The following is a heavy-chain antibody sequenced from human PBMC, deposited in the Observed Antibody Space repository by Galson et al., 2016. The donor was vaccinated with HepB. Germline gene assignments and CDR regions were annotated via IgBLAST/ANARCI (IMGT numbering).Heavy chain of an antibody. J-gene: IGHJ4*02. Sequence: SLRLSCAASGFTFSSYWMSWVRQAPGKGLEWVDNIKEDGSEEYYVDSVKGRFTISRDNAKNSLYLQRNRLRAEDTAVYYCAKKWSYGDCSFFDYWGQGTLVTVSS. CDR2: IKEDGSEE. CDR3: AKKWSYGDCSFFDY. D-gene: IGHD2-21*02. V-gene: IGHV3-7*01. CDR1: GFTFSSYW.